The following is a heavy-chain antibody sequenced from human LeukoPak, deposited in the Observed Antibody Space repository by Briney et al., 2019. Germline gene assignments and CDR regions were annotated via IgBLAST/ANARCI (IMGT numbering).Heavy chain of an antibody. V-gene: IGHV1-2*06. CDR3: ASHDYSIRRGFDP. Sequence: GASVKVSCKASGYTFTGYYMHWVRQAPGQGLEWMGRINPNSGGTNYAQKFQGRVTMTRDTSINTAYMELSRLRSDDTAVYYCASHDYSIRRGFDPWGQGTLVTVSS. J-gene: IGHJ5*02. CDR2: INPNSGGT. D-gene: IGHD4-11*01. CDR1: GYTFTGYY.